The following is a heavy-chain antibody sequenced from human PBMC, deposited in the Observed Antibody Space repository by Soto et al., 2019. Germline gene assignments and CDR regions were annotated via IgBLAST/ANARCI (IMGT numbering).Heavy chain of an antibody. CDR2: IYYSGST. D-gene: IGHD5-18*01. CDR3: ARIQKGLPGLGY. Sequence: SETLSLTCTISGDSISSYYWSWIRQLPGKGLEWIGYIYYSGSTNYNPSLKSRVTISVDTSKNQFSLKLSSVTAADTAVYYCARIQKGLPGLGYWGQGTLVTVSS. J-gene: IGHJ4*02. CDR1: GDSISSYY. V-gene: IGHV4-59*01.